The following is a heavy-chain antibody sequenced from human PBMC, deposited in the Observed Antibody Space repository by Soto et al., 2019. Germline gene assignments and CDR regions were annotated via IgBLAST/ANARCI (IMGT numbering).Heavy chain of an antibody. J-gene: IGHJ4*02. CDR2: INSDGKA. CDR1: GFTVYNNY. Sequence: EVQLVESGGGMVPPWVSLRLSCAASGFTVYNNYMNCVRQATGNGLEWGSLINSDGKAHYADSVAGRFTISRDNSKNTLYLQMSSLRVDDTAVYYCARSSGDYIESRKFDYCGQGTLVTVSS. D-gene: IGHD2-21*02. V-gene: IGHV3-66*01. CDR3: ARSSGDYIESRKFDY.